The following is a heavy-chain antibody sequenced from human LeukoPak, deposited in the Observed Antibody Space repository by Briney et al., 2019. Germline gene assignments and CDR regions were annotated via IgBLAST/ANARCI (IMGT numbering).Heavy chain of an antibody. Sequence: PSETLSLTCTVSGGSISSYYWSWIRQPPGKGLEWIGYIYYSGSTNYNPSLKSRVTISVDTSKNQFSLKLSSVTAADTAVYYCARRYYYGEPFDYWGQGTLVTVSS. D-gene: IGHD3-10*01. V-gene: IGHV4-59*08. CDR3: ARRYYYGEPFDY. J-gene: IGHJ4*02. CDR1: GGSISSYY. CDR2: IYYSGST.